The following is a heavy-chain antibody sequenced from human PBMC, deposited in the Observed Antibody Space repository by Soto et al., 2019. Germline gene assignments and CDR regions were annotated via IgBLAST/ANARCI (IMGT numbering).Heavy chain of an antibody. CDR3: ARDRNMDIVSTIFDY. J-gene: IGHJ4*02. CDR2: RKQDGSEK. CDR1: GFTVSSGW. Sequence: GGSLRLSCAASGFTVSSGWMSWVRQAPGKGLELVGNRKQDGSEKYYLDSLMGRFTISRDNANNNLYLQMNSLRAEDTAVYYYARDRNMDIVSTIFDYWGQGTLVTVSS. V-gene: IGHV3-7*03. D-gene: IGHD5-12*01.